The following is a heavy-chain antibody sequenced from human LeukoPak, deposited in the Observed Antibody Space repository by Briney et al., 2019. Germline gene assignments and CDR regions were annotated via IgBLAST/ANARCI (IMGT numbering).Heavy chain of an antibody. CDR1: GGSISSSSYY. Sequence: SETLSLTCTVSGGSISSSSYYWGWLPQPAGKGREGIARIDASGSTNDDPALKSLVTISVDTSKNQLCLKLSSVTAADTAVYYCARGRWFDPWGESPLVLVSS. CDR2: IDASGST. CDR3: ARGRWFDP. J-gene: IGHJ5*02. V-gene: IGHV4-61*02.